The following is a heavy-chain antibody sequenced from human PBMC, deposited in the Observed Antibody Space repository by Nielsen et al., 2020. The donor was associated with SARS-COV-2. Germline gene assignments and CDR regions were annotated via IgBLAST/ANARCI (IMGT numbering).Heavy chain of an antibody. J-gene: IGHJ4*02. V-gene: IGHV3-7*01. Sequence: GESLKISCAASGFTFNSYWMSWVRQAPGKGLEWVANIKEDGSEKYYVDSVKGRFTISRDNSKNTLYVQMNSLRAEDTAVYYCAKDLVGYDFWSGYPGYWGQGTLVTVSS. D-gene: IGHD3-3*01. CDR3: AKDLVGYDFWSGYPGY. CDR2: IKEDGSEK. CDR1: GFTFNSYW.